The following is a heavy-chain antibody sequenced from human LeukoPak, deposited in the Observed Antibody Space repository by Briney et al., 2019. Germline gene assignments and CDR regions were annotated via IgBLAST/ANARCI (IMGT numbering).Heavy chain of an antibody. CDR3: ARAPIVVVAAAKSHWFDP. Sequence: GSSVKVSCKASGGTFSSYGISWVRQAPGQGLEWMGGIIPMFGTANYAQKFQGRVTITADESTGTAYMELSSLRSEDTAVYYCARAPIVVVAAAKSHWFDPWGQGTLVTVSS. D-gene: IGHD2-2*01. J-gene: IGHJ5*02. CDR2: IIPMFGTA. CDR1: GGTFSSYG. V-gene: IGHV1-69*01.